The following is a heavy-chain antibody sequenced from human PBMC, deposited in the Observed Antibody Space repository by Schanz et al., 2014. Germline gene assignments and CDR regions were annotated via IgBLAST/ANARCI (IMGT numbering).Heavy chain of an antibody. D-gene: IGHD3-16*01. Sequence: QVQLVQSGAEVKKPGASVKVSCKASGYTFTSDSMHWVRQAPGQGLEWMGWISAYNGNTNYAQKLQGRVTMTTDTSTSTAYMELRSLRSDDTAHYYCVRVPSRDVSFDLWGRGTLVTVSS. CDR2: ISAYNGNT. CDR3: VRVPSRDVSFDL. J-gene: IGHJ2*01. V-gene: IGHV1-18*04. CDR1: GYTFTSDS.